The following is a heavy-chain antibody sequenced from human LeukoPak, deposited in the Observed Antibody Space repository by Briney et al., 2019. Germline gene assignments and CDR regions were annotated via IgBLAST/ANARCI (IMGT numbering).Heavy chain of an antibody. CDR1: GFIVSNNH. Sequence: GVSLRLSCAASGFIVSNNHMSWVRQAPGKGLEWVSLTYTDTSAYYADSVKGRFTISRDNSKNTLNLQMNSLRVEDTGVYYCARESWGPVGPWGQGTLVTVSS. V-gene: IGHV3-66*02. D-gene: IGHD7-27*01. J-gene: IGHJ5*02. CDR3: ARESWGPVGP. CDR2: TYTDTSA.